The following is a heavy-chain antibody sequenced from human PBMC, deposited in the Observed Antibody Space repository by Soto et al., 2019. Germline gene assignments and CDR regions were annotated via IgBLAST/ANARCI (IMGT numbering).Heavy chain of an antibody. CDR1: GYSFTSYW. CDR3: ARYPYDLWSGYQEIQANYYGMDV. CDR2: IDPSDSYT. J-gene: IGHJ6*02. V-gene: IGHV5-10-1*01. D-gene: IGHD3-3*01. Sequence: PGESLKISCKGSGYSFTSYWISWVRQMPGKGLEWMGRIDPSDSYTNYSPSFEGHVTISADKSISTAYLQWSSLKASDTAMYYCARYPYDLWSGYQEIQANYYGMDVWGQGTTVTVSS.